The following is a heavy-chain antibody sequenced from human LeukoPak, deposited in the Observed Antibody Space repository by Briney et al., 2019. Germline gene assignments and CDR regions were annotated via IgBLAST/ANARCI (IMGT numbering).Heavy chain of an antibody. CDR1: GLTFSQYY. D-gene: IGHD6-19*01. CDR3: ARDDSNGIDY. J-gene: IGHJ4*02. CDR2: ISSDGGAT. V-gene: IGHV3-74*01. Sequence: GGSLRLSCAASGLTFSQYYMYWVRQAPGKGLVSVSRISSDGGATLYADSVKGRFTISRDNAKNILYLDMNNLKTEDTAVYYCARDDSNGIDYWGQGTLVTVSS.